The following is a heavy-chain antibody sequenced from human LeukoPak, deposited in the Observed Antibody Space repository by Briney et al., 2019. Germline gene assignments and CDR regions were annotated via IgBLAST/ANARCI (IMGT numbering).Heavy chain of an antibody. Sequence: GGSLRLSCAVSGFTFRTYAVSWVRQAPGEGLEWVSGVSGSGSSTYYADSVKGRFTISRDNSKNTLYLQMNSLRAEDTAVYYCPTEPTDCTGGTCPPGGGYYFDYWGQGTLVTVSS. CDR1: GFTFRTYA. CDR2: VSGSGSST. J-gene: IGHJ4*02. V-gene: IGHV3-23*01. CDR3: PTEPTDCTGGTCPPGGGYYFDY. D-gene: IGHD2-15*01.